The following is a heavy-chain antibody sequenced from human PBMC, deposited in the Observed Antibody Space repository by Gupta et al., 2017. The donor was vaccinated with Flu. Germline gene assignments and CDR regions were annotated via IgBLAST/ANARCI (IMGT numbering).Heavy chain of an antibody. CDR3: ARDSPEYYGSGSYFDY. J-gene: IGHJ4*01. CDR2: IHSSGTT. CDR1: GDSISSRSYY. V-gene: IGHV4-61*02. D-gene: IGHD3-10*01. Sequence: QVQLQESGPGLVKPSQTLSLSCTVSGDSISSRSYYWNWIRQPAGKGLEWIGRIHSSGTTNYNPSLKSRVTMSADTSTNQLSLRLTSVTAANAAMYYCARDSPEYYGSGSYFDYWGHGSLVTVSS.